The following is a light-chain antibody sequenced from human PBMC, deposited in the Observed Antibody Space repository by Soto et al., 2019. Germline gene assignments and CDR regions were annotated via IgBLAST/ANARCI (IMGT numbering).Light chain of an antibody. J-gene: IGKJ3*01. Sequence: LTQSPSSLSASVGDRVTITCRASQDISNYLAWFQQKPGQAPRVLIYGASSRATGVPDRFSGSGSGTDFTLTISRLEPEDFAVYYCQQYTSLPFTFGPGTKVDIK. CDR2: GAS. V-gene: IGKV3-20*01. CDR3: QQYTSLPFT. CDR1: QDISNY.